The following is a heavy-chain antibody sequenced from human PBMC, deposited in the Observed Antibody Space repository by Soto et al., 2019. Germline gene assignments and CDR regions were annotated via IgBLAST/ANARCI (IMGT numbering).Heavy chain of an antibody. V-gene: IGHV4-30-2*01. Sequence: SETLSLTCTVSGGSISSGDYSWSWIRQPPGKGLEWIGYMYGAGLTYYNPSLKSRVTISVDKSKNKFSLNMSSVTAADTALYYCARDPAGHSPRWDVWGQGPRGTAP. J-gene: IGHJ6*02. CDR1: GGSISSGDYS. CDR2: MYGAGLT. D-gene: IGHD2-21*01. CDR3: ARDPAGHSPRWDV.